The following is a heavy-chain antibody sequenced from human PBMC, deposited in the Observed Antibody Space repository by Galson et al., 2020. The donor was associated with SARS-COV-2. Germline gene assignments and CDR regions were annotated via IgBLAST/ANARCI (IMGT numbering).Heavy chain of an antibody. J-gene: IGHJ5*02. V-gene: IGHV4-39*07. D-gene: IGHD2-15*01. CDR3: ARESSGGRGSWFDP. CDR2: IYYRPSGST. Sequence: SETLSLTCTVSGGSINNPDHYWAWLRQPPGKGLEWIGTIYYRPSGSTYFNPSLKSRVSLSIDTSQNHFSLSLRSVTAADTAVYYCARESSGGRGSWFDPWGQGTLVTVSS. CDR1: GGSINNPDHY.